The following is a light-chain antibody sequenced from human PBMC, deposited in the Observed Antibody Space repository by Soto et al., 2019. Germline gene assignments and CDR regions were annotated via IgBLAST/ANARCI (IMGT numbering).Light chain of an antibody. J-gene: IGKJ4*01. Sequence: EIVMTQSPATLSLSPGERATLSCRASQSVSSNLAWYQQKPGQAPSLLIYGASTRATGTPARCSGSGSGTEFTPTISSLQSEDFAVYYCQQYSRLPLTFGGGTKVEIK. CDR1: QSVSSN. CDR2: GAS. CDR3: QQYSRLPLT. V-gene: IGKV3-15*01.